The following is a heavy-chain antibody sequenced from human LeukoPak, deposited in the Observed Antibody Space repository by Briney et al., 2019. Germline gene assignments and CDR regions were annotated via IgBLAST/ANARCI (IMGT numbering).Heavy chain of an antibody. CDR2: IIPIFGTA. CDR1: GATFSSYA. D-gene: IGHD3-16*01. J-gene: IGHJ4*02. Sequence: ASVKVSCKASGATFSSYAISWVRQAPGQGLEWMGGIIPIFGTANYAQKFQGRITITADESTSTAYMELSSLRSGDTAVYYCARAPMGGPADYWGQGTLVTVSS. V-gene: IGHV1-69*13. CDR3: ARAPMGGPADY.